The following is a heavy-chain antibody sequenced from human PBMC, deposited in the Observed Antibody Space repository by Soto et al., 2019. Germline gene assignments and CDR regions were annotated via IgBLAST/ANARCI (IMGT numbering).Heavy chain of an antibody. CDR3: ARDSPPTRWPSKGVGVYFDY. V-gene: IGHV1-69*13. J-gene: IGHJ4*02. CDR2: IIPIFGTA. D-gene: IGHD3-16*01. CDR1: GGTFSSYA. Sequence: VASVKVSCKASGGTFSSYAISWVRQAPGQGLEWMGGIIPIFGTANYAQKFQGRVTITADESTSTAYMELSSLRSEDTAVYYCARDSPPTRWPSKGVGVYFDYWGQGTLVTVSS.